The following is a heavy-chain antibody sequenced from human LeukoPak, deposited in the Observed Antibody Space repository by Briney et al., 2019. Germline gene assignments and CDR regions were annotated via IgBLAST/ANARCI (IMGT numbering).Heavy chain of an antibody. D-gene: IGHD5-24*01. V-gene: IGHV3-48*03. CDR3: TKGRTIMVRFLIDY. CDR1: GFTFSSYE. J-gene: IGHJ4*02. CDR2: ISSSGSTI. Sequence: PGGSLRLSCAASGFTFSSYEMNWVRQAPGKGLEWVSYISSSGSTIYYADSVKGRFIISRDNSKNTLYLQMNSLRAEDTAVYYCTKGRTIMVRFLIDYWGQGTLVTVSS.